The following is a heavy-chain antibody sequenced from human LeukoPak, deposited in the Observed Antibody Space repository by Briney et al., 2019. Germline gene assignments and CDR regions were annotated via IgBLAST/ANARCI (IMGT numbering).Heavy chain of an antibody. V-gene: IGHV3-74*01. J-gene: IGHJ4*02. CDR3: VRGLDSSSAIDY. CDR2: INSDGSST. CDR1: GFTFSSYW. D-gene: IGHD6-6*01. Sequence: GGSLRLSCAASGFTFSSYWMHWVRQAPGKGLVWVSRINSDGSSTSYADSVKGRFTISRDNAKNTLYLQMNSLRVEDTTVYYCVRGLDSSSAIDYWGQGTLVTVSS.